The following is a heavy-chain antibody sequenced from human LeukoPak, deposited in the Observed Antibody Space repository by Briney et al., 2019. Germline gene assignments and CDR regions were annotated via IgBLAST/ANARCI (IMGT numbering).Heavy chain of an antibody. D-gene: IGHD1-26*01. V-gene: IGHV1-8*02. CDR3: ARGTSMGSYEIDY. J-gene: IGHJ4*02. Sequence: ASVKVSCKASGGTFSSYAISWVRQATGQGLEWMGWMNPNSGNTGYAQKFQGRVTMTRNTSISTAYMYLSSLRSEDTAVYYCARGTSMGSYEIDYWGQGTLVTVSS. CDR1: GGTFSSYA. CDR2: MNPNSGNT.